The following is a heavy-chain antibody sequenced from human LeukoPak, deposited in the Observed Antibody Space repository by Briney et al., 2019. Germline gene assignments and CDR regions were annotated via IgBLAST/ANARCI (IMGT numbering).Heavy chain of an antibody. V-gene: IGHV3-23*01. CDR2: ISGSGGDT. CDR3: VEDVVVIVAAKPGI. D-gene: IGHD2-15*01. Sequence: GGSLRLSCATAGFTFSIYAMSWVRQAPGKGLEWVSSISGSGGDTYYADAVKGRFTISRDNSKNTLYLQMNSLRAEDTAVYQCVEDVVVIVAAKPGIWGQGTLVTVSS. CDR1: GFTFSIYA. J-gene: IGHJ4*02.